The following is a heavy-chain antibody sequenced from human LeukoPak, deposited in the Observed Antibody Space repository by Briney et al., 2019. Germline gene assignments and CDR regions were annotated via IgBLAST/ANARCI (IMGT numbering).Heavy chain of an antibody. J-gene: IGHJ4*02. CDR1: GGSFSGYY. D-gene: IGHD3-22*01. CDR2: INHSGST. Sequence: SETLSLTCAVYGGSFSGYYWSWIRQPPGKGLEWIGEINHSGSTNYNPSLKSRVTISVDTSKNQFSLKLSSVTAADTAVYYCARGRRWYYDSSGFHYWGQGTLVTVSS. CDR3: ARGRRWYYDSSGFHY. V-gene: IGHV4-34*01.